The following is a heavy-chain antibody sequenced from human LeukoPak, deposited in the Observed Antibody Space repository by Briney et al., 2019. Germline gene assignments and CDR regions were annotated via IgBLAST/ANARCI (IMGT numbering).Heavy chain of an antibody. Sequence: GGSLRLSCAASGFSFSSSAMSWVRQAPGKGLEWVSAINDSGDSTYYADSVKGRFTVSRDNSKNTLYPQMNGLRAEDTAVYYCAKAAGGLVYWGQGTLVIISS. CDR2: INDSGDST. D-gene: IGHD6-19*01. V-gene: IGHV3-23*01. J-gene: IGHJ4*02. CDR1: GFSFSSSA. CDR3: AKAAGGLVY.